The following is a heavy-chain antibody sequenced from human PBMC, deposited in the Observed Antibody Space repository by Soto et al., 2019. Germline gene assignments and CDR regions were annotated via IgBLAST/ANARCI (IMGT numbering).Heavy chain of an antibody. V-gene: IGHV4-59*01. CDR1: GGSISSYY. J-gene: IGHJ4*02. CDR3: ARVSGDGPMSRPGSYDY. Sequence: SETLSLTCTVSGGSISSYYWSWIRQPPGKGLEWIGYIYYSGSTNYNPSLKSRVTISVDTSKNQFSLKLSSVTAADTAVYYCARVSGDGPMSRPGSYDYWGQGTLVTVSS. CDR2: IYYSGST. D-gene: IGHD4-17*01.